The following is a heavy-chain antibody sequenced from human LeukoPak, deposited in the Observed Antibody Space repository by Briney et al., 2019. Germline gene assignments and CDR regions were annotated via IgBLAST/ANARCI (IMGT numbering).Heavy chain of an antibody. J-gene: IGHJ4*02. D-gene: IGHD3-22*01. Sequence: GGSLRLSCAASGFTFSSYAMHWVRQAPGKGLEYVSAISSNGGSTYYANSVKGRFTISRDNSKNTLYLQMGSLRAEDMAVYYCARAGDSSSYYYPNYFDYWGQGTLVTVSS. CDR1: GFTFSSYA. V-gene: IGHV3-64*01. CDR3: ARAGDSSSYYYPNYFDY. CDR2: ISSNGGST.